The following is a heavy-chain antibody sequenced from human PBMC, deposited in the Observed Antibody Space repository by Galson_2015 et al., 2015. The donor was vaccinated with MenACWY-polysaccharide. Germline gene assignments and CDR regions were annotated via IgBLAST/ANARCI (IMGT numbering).Heavy chain of an antibody. D-gene: IGHD3-22*01. Sequence: SLRLSCAASGFTFSSCDMNWVRQAPGKGLEWVSYISSSGSTIYYADSVKGRFTISRDNAKNSLFLQMNSLRAEDTAVYYCARDYYDSSGYPASNDYWGQGALVTVSS. J-gene: IGHJ4*02. CDR3: ARDYYDSSGYPASNDY. V-gene: IGHV3-48*03. CDR1: GFTFSSCD. CDR2: ISSSGSTI.